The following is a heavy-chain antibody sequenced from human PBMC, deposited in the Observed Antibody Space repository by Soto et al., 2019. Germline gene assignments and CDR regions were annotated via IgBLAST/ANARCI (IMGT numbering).Heavy chain of an antibody. CDR1: GYTFTGYY. CDR2: INPNSGCT. D-gene: IGHD5-18*01. J-gene: IGHJ6*02. Sequence: ASVKVSFKASGYTFTGYYMHWLRQAPGQGLEWTGWINPNSGCTNYAQKFQGRVTMTRDTSISTAYMELSSLRSEVTAVYYCASQTWIQHHGMDVWGQGTTVAVSS. CDR3: ASQTWIQHHGMDV. V-gene: IGHV1-2*02.